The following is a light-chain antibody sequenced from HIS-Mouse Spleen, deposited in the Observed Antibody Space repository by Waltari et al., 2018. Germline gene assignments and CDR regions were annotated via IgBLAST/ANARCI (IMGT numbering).Light chain of an antibody. Sequence: QSALTQPASVSGSPGQAITIPCTGTSSDGGSYNIVSCYQQHPGKAPKLMIYEGSKRPSGVSNRFSGSKSGNTASLTISGLQAEDEADYYCCSYAGSSTWVFGGGTKLTVL. J-gene: IGLJ3*02. CDR3: CSYAGSSTWV. CDR1: SSDGGSYNI. CDR2: EGS. V-gene: IGLV2-23*01.